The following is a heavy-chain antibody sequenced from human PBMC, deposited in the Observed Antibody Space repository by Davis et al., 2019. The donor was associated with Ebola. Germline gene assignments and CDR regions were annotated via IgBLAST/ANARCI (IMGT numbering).Heavy chain of an antibody. J-gene: IGHJ6*03. CDR2: ITWSSGSI. D-gene: IGHD2-15*01. V-gene: IGHV3-9*01. CDR1: GFTFDDYA. CDR3: ARGGYCSGGRCYYYMDV. Sequence: SLKISCAASGFTFDDYAMHWVRQAPGKGLEWVSGITWSSGSIGYADSVKGRFTISRDNAKNSLYLQMNSLRAEDTAVYYCARGGYCSGGRCYYYMDVWGKGTTVTVSS.